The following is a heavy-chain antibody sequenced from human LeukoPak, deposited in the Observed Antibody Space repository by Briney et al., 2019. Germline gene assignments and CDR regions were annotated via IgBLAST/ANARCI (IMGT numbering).Heavy chain of an antibody. CDR3: ARDPSNTGGSYFYMDV. CDR1: GSTFNRHS. D-gene: IGHD2-8*01. CDR2: ISAWNGDT. J-gene: IGHJ6*03. V-gene: IGHV1-18*04. Sequence: ASVKVSCKAAGSTFNRHSIIWVRQAPGQGLEWMGWISAWNGDTSYAQKIQGRVTMTTNTSTSTAYMELRSLRFDDTAIYYCARDPSNTGGSYFYMDVWGKGTTVTVSS.